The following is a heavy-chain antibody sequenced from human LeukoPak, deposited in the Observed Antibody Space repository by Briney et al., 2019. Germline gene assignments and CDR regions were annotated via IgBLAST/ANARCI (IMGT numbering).Heavy chain of an antibody. D-gene: IGHD3-9*01. V-gene: IGHV1-18*01. Sequence: GASVTVSCKASGYTFTSYDINWVRQATGQGLECLGWISGYNGNTNYAQKLQGRVTMTTDTSTSTAYMELRSLRSDDTAVYYCARDLPGRFLGHMYFDWSFDYWGQGTLVTVSS. CDR2: ISGYNGNT. CDR1: GYTFTSYD. CDR3: ARDLPGRFLGHMYFDWSFDY. J-gene: IGHJ4*02.